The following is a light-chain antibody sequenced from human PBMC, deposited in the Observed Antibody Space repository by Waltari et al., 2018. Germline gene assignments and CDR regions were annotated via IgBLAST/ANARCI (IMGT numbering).Light chain of an antibody. Sequence: DVVMTQSPLSLPVTLGQPASISCRSSQSLVYNDGNTYLNWFQQRPGQSPRRLIYKVSNRDSGVPDRFSGSGSGTDFTLEISRVEAEDVGVYFCMQGTHWPPTFGQGTKVEVK. J-gene: IGKJ1*01. CDR2: KVS. CDR3: MQGTHWPPT. CDR1: QSLVYNDGNTY. V-gene: IGKV2-30*01.